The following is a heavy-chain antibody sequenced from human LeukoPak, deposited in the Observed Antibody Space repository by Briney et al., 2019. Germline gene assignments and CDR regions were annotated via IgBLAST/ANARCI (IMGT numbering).Heavy chain of an antibody. CDR2: ISAYNGST. Sequence: ASVKVSCKASGYTFTSYGIRWVRQAPGQGLEWMGWISAYNGSTNYAQKLQGRVTMTTDTSTSTAYMELRSLRSDDTAVYYCARPIVAAGSNWFDPWGQGTMVTVSS. CDR1: GYTFTSYG. D-gene: IGHD6-13*01. CDR3: ARPIVAAGSNWFDP. J-gene: IGHJ5*02. V-gene: IGHV1-18*01.